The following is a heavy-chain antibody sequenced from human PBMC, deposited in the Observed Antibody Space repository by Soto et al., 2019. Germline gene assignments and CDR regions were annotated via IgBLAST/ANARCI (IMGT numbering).Heavy chain of an antibody. CDR3: AKVPQWVLRYHDWFFDY. CDR1: GFSFSNSP. V-gene: IGHV3-23*01. Sequence: EVQLLESGGGLVQPGGSLRLSGAVSGFSFSNSPLTWARRAPGKGWEGVSGISGSADITSNTDSVKGRFAISRDTSKNVVYLQMRSLRAEDTAVYYCAKVPQWVLRYHDWFFDYWGQGTLVTVSS. CDR2: ISGSADIT. D-gene: IGHD3-9*01. J-gene: IGHJ4*02.